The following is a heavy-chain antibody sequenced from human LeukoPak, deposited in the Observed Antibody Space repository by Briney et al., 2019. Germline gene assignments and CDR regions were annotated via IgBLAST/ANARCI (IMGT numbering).Heavy chain of an antibody. V-gene: IGHV1-18*01. D-gene: IGHD3-22*01. J-gene: IGHJ4*02. Sequence: ASVKVSCKASGYTFTSYGISWVRQAPGQGLEWXXXISAYNGNTNYAQKLQGRVTMTTDTSTSTAYMELRSLRSDDTAVYYCARDRSYYDSSGLGDYWGQGTLVTVSS. CDR1: GYTFTSYG. CDR3: ARDRSYYDSSGLGDY. CDR2: ISAYNGNT.